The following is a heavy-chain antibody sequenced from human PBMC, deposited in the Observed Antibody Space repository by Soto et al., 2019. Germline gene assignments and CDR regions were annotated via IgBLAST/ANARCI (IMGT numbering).Heavy chain of an antibody. CDR3: ARLSDSSGYYRWFDP. D-gene: IGHD3-22*01. CDR1: GFTFSSYW. Sequence: GGSLRLSCAASGFTFSSYWMSWVRQAPGKGLEWVANIKEDGSEKHYVDSVKGRFTVSRDNAENSLFLQMNSLRAEDTAVYYCARLSDSSGYYRWFDPWGQGTLVTVSS. CDR2: IKEDGSEK. J-gene: IGHJ5*02. V-gene: IGHV3-7*03.